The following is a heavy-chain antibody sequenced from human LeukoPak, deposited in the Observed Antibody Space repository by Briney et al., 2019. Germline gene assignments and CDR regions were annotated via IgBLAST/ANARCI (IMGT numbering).Heavy chain of an antibody. CDR3: ARDATVGATDY. V-gene: IGHV3-11*04. Sequence: GGSLGLSCAASGFTFSDYYMSWIRQAPGKGLEWVSYISSSGSTIYYADSVKGRFTISRDNAKNSLYLQMNSLRAEDTAVYYCARDATVGATDYWGQGTLVTVSS. D-gene: IGHD1-26*01. CDR1: GFTFSDYY. J-gene: IGHJ4*02. CDR2: ISSSGSTI.